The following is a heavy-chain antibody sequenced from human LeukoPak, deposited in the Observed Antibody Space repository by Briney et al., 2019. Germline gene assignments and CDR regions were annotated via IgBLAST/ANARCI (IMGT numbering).Heavy chain of an antibody. J-gene: IGHJ4*02. D-gene: IGHD6-13*01. CDR1: GYIFTSYP. CDR3: ARLPSGPLAAAGTGY. Sequence: GASVKVSCKASGYIFTSYPIHWVRQAPGQRLEWMGWINTGNGNTKYSQKFEGRVTTTADESTSTAYMELSSLRSEDTAVYYCARLPSGPLAAAGTGYWGQGTLVTVSS. V-gene: IGHV1-3*04. CDR2: INTGNGNT.